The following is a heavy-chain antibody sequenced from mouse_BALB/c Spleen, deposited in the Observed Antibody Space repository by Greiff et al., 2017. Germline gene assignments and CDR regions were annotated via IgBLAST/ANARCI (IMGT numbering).Heavy chain of an antibody. V-gene: IGHV2-4*02. J-gene: IGHJ1*01. CDR2: IWSGGST. CDR1: GFSLTSYG. Sequence: VKLMESGPGLVPPSQSLSITCTVSGFSLTSYGVHWVRQSPGKGLEWLGVIWSGGSTDYNTAFISRLSIIKDNSKSQVFFKMNSLQADDTAIYYCARNGDDVWYFDVWGAGTTVTVSS. D-gene: IGHD2-2*01. CDR3: ARNGDDVWYFDV.